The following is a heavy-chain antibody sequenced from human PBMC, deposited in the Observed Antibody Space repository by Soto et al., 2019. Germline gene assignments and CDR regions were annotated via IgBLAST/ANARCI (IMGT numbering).Heavy chain of an antibody. J-gene: IGHJ6*02. Sequence: GPSVKVSCNASGYTFTSYAMHWVLRAPGQSLEWMGWINAGNGNTKYSQKFQGRVTITRDTSASTAYMELSSLRSEDTAVYYCASLSSSWPYYYGMDVWGQGTTVTVSS. CDR2: INAGNGNT. D-gene: IGHD6-13*01. CDR3: ASLSSSWPYYYGMDV. CDR1: GYTFTSYA. V-gene: IGHV1-3*01.